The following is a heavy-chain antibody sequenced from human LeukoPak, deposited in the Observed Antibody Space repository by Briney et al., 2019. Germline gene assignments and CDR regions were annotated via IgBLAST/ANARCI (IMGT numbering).Heavy chain of an antibody. CDR3: TRRAMEGPGFDY. Sequence: SVKVSCKASGGSFNSNVISWVRQAPGQGLEWVGGIIPVFGTPDYAQKFQGRVTITADVSTSTAYMELSRLISEDTAVYYCTRRAMEGPGFDYWGQGTLVTVSS. J-gene: IGHJ4*02. V-gene: IGHV1-69*01. D-gene: IGHD2-8*01. CDR2: IIPVFGTP. CDR1: GGSFNSNV.